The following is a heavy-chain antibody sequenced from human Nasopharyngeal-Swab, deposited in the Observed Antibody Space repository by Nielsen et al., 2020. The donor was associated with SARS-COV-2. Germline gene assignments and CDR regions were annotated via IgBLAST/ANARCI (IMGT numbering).Heavy chain of an antibody. CDR3: ARDGLDYDFWSAYFMDV. V-gene: IGHV3-21*01. Sequence: GESLTISCAASGFTFNNYNFNWVRQAPGKGLEWVSSISSSSSYIYYADSVEGRFTISRDNAKNSLYLQMNSLRAEDTAVYYCARDGLDYDFWSAYFMDVWGQGTTVTVSS. CDR2: ISSSSSYI. J-gene: IGHJ6*02. CDR1: GFTFNNYN. D-gene: IGHD3-3*01.